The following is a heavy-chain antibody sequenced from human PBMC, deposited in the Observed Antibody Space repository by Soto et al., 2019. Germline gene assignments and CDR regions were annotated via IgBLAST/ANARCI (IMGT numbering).Heavy chain of an antibody. J-gene: IGHJ6*02. D-gene: IGHD6-13*01. V-gene: IGHV3-11*04. Sequence: GGSLRLSCTVSGFAFRHNYLTWIRQAPGKGLEWLSYISTSGSPAYYADSVKGRFTISTDNAKKSLYLQMNSLRAEDTALYYCTRGHHSMDVWGQGATVTVSS. CDR1: GFAFRHNY. CDR3: TRGHHSMDV. CDR2: ISTSGSPA.